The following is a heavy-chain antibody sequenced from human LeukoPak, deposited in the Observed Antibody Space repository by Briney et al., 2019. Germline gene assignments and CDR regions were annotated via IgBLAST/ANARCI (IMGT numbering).Heavy chain of an antibody. CDR2: INIGGTNT. CDR1: GFTFNDYY. Sequence: VGSLRLSCAASGFTFNDYYMSWIRQAPEKGLEWLSYINIGGTNTHYADSVKGRFTISRDKARKSLYLELNNLRAEDTAVYYCATDGAGFDTWGQGVLVTVSS. V-gene: IGHV3-11*01. J-gene: IGHJ5*02. CDR3: ATDGAGFDT.